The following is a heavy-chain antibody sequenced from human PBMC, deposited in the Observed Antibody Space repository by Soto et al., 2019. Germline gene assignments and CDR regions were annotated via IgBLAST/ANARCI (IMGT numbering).Heavy chain of an antibody. CDR3: ARTYGSGRNY. CDR1: GYSISSGYY. D-gene: IGHD3-10*01. J-gene: IGHJ4*02. CDR2: IYHSGST. V-gene: IGHV4-38-2*01. Sequence: PSETLSLTCAVSGYSISSGYYWGWIRQPPGKGLEWIGSIYHSGSTYYNPSLKSRVTISVDTSKNQFSLKLSSVTAADTAVYYCARTYGSGRNYWGQGTLVTVSS.